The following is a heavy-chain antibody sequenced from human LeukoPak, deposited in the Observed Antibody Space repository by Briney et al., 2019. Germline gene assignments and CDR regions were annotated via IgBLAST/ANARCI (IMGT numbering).Heavy chain of an antibody. CDR3: ARGVGTSTHDAFDI. Sequence: SETLSLTCTVSGGSISSYYWSWIRQPAGKGLEWIGRIYTSGSTNYNPSLKRRVTMSVDTSKDQFSLRLSSVTAAETAVYYCARGVGTSTHDAFDIWGQGTMVTVSS. V-gene: IGHV4-4*07. CDR2: IYTSGST. J-gene: IGHJ3*02. D-gene: IGHD1-26*01. CDR1: GGSISSYY.